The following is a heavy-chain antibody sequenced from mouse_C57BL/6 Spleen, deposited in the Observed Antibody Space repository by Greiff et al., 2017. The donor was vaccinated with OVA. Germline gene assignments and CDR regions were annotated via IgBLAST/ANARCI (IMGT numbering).Heavy chain of an antibody. J-gene: IGHJ2*01. Sequence: QVQLQQPGAELVMPGASVKLSCKASGYTFTSYWMPWVKQRPGQGLEWIGEIDPSDSYTNYNQKFKGKSTLTVDKSSSTAYMQLSSLTSEDSAVYYCARGNDPYYFDYWGQGTTLTVSS. CDR1: GYTFTSYW. CDR3: ARGNDPYYFDY. V-gene: IGHV1-69*01. D-gene: IGHD2-3*01. CDR2: IDPSDSYT.